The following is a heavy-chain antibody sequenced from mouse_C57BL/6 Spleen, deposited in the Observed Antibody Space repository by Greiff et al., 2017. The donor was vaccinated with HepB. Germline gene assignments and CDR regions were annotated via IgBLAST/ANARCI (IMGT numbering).Heavy chain of an antibody. D-gene: IGHD3-2*02. V-gene: IGHV7-3*01. CDR1: GFTFTDYY. CDR3: ARYRGSGYLDY. CDR2: IRNKANGYTT. Sequence: EVQGVESGGGLVQPGGSLSLSCAASGFTFTDYYMRWVRQPPGKALEWLGFIRNKANGYTTEYSASVKGRFTISRDNSQSILYLQMNALRAEDSATYYCARYRGSGYLDYWGQGTTLTVSS. J-gene: IGHJ2*01.